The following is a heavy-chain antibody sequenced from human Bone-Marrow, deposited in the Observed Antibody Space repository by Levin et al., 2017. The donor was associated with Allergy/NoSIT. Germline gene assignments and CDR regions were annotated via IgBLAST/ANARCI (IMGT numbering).Heavy chain of an antibody. D-gene: IGHD5-24*01. CDR2: IAWNSGNI. Sequence: GGSLRLSCAASGFTFDDHGMHWVRQAPGKGLEWVSRIAWNSGNIAYAASVQGRFTISRDNAKNSVYLQMNRLRVDDTALYCCARDAVGGDGYNRLDFWGRGTLITVSS. CDR3: ARDAVGGDGYNRLDF. J-gene: IGHJ4*02. CDR1: GFTFDDHG. V-gene: IGHV3-9*01.